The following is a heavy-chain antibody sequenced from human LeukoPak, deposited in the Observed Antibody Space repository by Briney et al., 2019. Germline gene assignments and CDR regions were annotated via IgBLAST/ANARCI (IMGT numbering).Heavy chain of an antibody. CDR1: GFTFSNYW. Sequence: PGGSLRLSCAASGFTFSNYWMSWVRQAPGKGLEWVANIKRDGSEKYYVDSVKGRFTISRDNAKKSLYLQMNRLRAEATAAYYCARDREWFDPWGQETLVTVSS. J-gene: IGHJ5*02. CDR2: IKRDGSEK. CDR3: ARDREWFDP. V-gene: IGHV3-7*01.